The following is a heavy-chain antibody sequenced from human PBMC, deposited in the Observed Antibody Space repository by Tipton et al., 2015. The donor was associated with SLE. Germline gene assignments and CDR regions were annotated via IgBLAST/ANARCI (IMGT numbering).Heavy chain of an antibody. CDR1: GGSISTFY. J-gene: IGHJ5*01. CDR2: VYHTGAT. CDR3: AREGAVRDSSGSFDS. Sequence: TLSLTCTVSGGSISTFYWNWVRRPPGKRLEWIGSVYHTGATNYNPSLKSRVAISIDTSKNQFSLRMTSVSATDTAVYFCAREGAVRDSSGSFDSWGQGTLVTVS. D-gene: IGHD3-10*01. V-gene: IGHV4-59*08.